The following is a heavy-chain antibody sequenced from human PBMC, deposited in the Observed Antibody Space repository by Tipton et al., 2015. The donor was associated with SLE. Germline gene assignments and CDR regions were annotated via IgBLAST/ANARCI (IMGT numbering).Heavy chain of an antibody. CDR2: INHSGST. Sequence: LRLSCAVYGGSFSGYYWSWIRQPPGKGLEWIGEINHSGSTNYNPSLKSRVTISVDTSKNQFSLKLNSVTAADTAVYYCASGNPVMPLWGQGTLVTVSS. V-gene: IGHV4-34*01. J-gene: IGHJ4*02. CDR1: GGSFSGYY. D-gene: IGHD2-2*01. CDR3: ASGNPVMPL.